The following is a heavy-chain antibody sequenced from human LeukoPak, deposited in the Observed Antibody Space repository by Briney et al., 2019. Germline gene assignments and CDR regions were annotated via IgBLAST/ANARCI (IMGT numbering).Heavy chain of an antibody. CDR1: GDSISSSTYY. D-gene: IGHD3-10*01. Sequence: SETLSLTCTVSGDSISSSTYYWGWIRQPPGKGLEWIGSLYFSGSTYYNPSLKSRVTISVDTSKNQFSLKLSSVTAADTAVYYCATYGSGGWFDPWGQGTLVTVSS. J-gene: IGHJ5*02. CDR3: ATYGSGGWFDP. CDR2: LYFSGST. V-gene: IGHV4-39*07.